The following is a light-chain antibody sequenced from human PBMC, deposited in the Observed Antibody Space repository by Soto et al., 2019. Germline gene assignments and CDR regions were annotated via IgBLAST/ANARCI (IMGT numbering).Light chain of an antibody. CDR2: EVS. J-gene: IGLJ1*01. CDR3: SSRTTSNHYV. V-gene: IGLV2-14*01. Sequence: QSALTQPASVSGSPGQSITISCTGTSSDIGAYNSVSWYQQHPGKAPKLMIYEVSNRPSGVSNRFSASQSGNTASLTISGLQAEYEADYYCSSRTTSNHYVFGTGTKLTVL. CDR1: SSDIGAYNS.